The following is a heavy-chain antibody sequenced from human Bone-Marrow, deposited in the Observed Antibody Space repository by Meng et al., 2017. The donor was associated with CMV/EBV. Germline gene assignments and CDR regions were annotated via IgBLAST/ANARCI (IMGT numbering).Heavy chain of an antibody. D-gene: IGHD6-6*01. CDR2: IYHSGST. V-gene: IGHV4-38-2*02. CDR3: AKGSSSPYYLDY. J-gene: IGHJ4*02. Sequence: GSLRLSCTVSGYSISSGYYWGWIRQPPGKGLEWIGSIYHSGSTYYNPSLKSRVTISVDTSKNQFSLKLSSVTAADTAVYYCAKGSSSPYYLDYWGQGTLVTVSS. CDR1: GYSISSGYY.